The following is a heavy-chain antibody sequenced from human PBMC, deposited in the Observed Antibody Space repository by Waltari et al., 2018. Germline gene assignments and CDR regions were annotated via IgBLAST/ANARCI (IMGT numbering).Heavy chain of an antibody. CDR1: GFTFSSYA. Sequence: EVQLLESGGGLVQPGGSLRLSCAASGFTFSSYAMSWVRQATGKGLGLVSAISGSGCSTYYADSVKCRFTISRDNSKNTLYLQMNSLRAEDMAVYYCAKERYSSGYRDYWGQGTLVTVSS. D-gene: IGHD6-19*01. CDR3: AKERYSSGYRDY. J-gene: IGHJ4*02. CDR2: ISGSGCST. V-gene: IGHV3-23*01.